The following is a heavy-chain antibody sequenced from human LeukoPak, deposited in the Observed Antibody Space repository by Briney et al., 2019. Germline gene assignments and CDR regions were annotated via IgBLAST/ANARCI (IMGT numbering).Heavy chain of an antibody. CDR1: GFTFSSYG. V-gene: IGHV3-30*02. J-gene: IGHJ4*02. Sequence: PGGSLRLSCAASGFTFSSYGMHWVRQAPGKGLEWVAVIWYDGSNKYYADSVKGRFTISRDNSKNTLYLQMNSLRAEDTAVYYCAKDLGIAAAGRTDYFDYWGQGTLVTVSS. CDR3: AKDLGIAAAGRTDYFDY. D-gene: IGHD6-13*01. CDR2: IWYDGSNK.